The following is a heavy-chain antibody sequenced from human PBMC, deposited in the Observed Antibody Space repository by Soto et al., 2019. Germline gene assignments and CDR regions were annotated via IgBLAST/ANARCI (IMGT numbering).Heavy chain of an antibody. CDR2: IYYSWNT. CDR1: GGSISSSSYY. D-gene: IGHD2-21*01. J-gene: IGHJ6*02. Sequence: SETLSLTCTVSGGSISSSSYYWGWIRQPRGKGLEWIGCIYYSWNTYYNTSHKSRVTISVDTSMNQFSLMLCSVTAADPAVYYFARPFVEIATKYYYYGIDVWGQGTTVTVSS. CDR3: ARPFVEIATKYYYYGIDV. V-gene: IGHV4-39*01.